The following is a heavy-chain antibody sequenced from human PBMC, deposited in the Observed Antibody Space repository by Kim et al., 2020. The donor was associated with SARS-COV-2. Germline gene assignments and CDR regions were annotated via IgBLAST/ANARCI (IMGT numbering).Heavy chain of an antibody. Sequence: SETLSLTCTVSGGSISSYYWSWIRQPPGKGLEWIGYIYYSGSTNYNPSLKSRVTISVDTSKNQFSLKLSSVTAADTAVYYCAGYSSGWWTYYYYGMDVWGQGTTVTVSS. CDR2: IYYSGST. J-gene: IGHJ6*02. CDR3: AGYSSGWWTYYYYGMDV. CDR1: GGSISSYY. V-gene: IGHV4-59*01. D-gene: IGHD6-19*01.